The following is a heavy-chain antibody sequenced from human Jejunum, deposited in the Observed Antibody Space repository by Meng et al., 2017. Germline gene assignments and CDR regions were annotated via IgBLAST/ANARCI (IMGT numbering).Heavy chain of an antibody. CDR1: EFSLSTVRGD. Sequence: IPLGEVAPPLVKAPPPLPLSCTFSEFSLSTVRGDVGWIRRPPGKPLVWLALAYWDNDKRYSPSLKSRLTITKDTSKNPVVLTMAHMDPVDTATSYCAHRRRNSGYGNPYYFDFWGQGTLVTVSS. D-gene: IGHD5-12*01. J-gene: IGHJ4*02. CDR3: AHRRRNSGYGNPYYFDF. V-gene: IGHV2-5*02. CDR2: AYWDNDK.